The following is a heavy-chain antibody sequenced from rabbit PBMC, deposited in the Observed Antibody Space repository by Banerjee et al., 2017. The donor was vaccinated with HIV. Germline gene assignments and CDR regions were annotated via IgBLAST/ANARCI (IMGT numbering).Heavy chain of an antibody. Sequence: QEQLEESGGDLVKPEGSLTLTCTASGFSFSNGYVMCWVRQAPGKGLEWIACIYGGSSGSTYYASWVNGRFTISSHNAQNSVDLQMNSLTAADTATYFCVRDSTYVSSSGYWLDLWGPGTLVTVS. J-gene: IGHJ6*01. V-gene: IGHV1S45*01. CDR3: VRDSTYVSSSGYWLDL. D-gene: IGHD1-1*01. CDR2: IYGGSSGST. CDR1: GFSFSNGYV.